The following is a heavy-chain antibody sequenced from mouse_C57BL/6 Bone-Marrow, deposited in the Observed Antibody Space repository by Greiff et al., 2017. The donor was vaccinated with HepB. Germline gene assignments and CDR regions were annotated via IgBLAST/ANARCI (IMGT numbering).Heavy chain of an antibody. CDR2: IDPSDSYT. D-gene: IGHD2-4*01. J-gene: IGHJ3*01. V-gene: IGHV1-59*01. Sequence: QVHVKQPGAELVRPGTSVKLSCKASGYTFTSYWMHWVKQRPGQGLEWIGVIDPSDSYTNYNQKFKGKATLTVDTSSSTAYMQLSSLTSEDSAVYYCAREPIYYDYAFAYWGQGTLVTVSA. CDR1: GYTFTSYW. CDR3: AREPIYYDYAFAY.